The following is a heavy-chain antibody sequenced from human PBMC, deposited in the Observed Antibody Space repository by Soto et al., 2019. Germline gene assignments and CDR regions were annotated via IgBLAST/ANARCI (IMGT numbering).Heavy chain of an antibody. Sequence: QVQLVESGGGVVQPGRSLRLSCAASGFSFSTYAMHWVRQAPGKGLEWVAVISYDGDHKYYTDSVKGRFTISRDNSKNTLYLQMNSLRGEDTAVYXXXXXXXXXXXXXXXXXXXXXXXGQGTLVTVSS. V-gene: IGHV3-30-3*01. CDR3: XXXXXXXXXXXXXXXXXXXX. J-gene: IGHJ1*01. CDR2: ISYDGDHK. CDR1: GFSFSTYA.